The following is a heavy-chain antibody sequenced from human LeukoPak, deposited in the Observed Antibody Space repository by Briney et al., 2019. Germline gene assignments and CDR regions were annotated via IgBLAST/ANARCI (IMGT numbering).Heavy chain of an antibody. Sequence: PETLSLTCTVSGGSISSYYWSWIRQPPGKGLEWIGYIYYSGSTNYNPSLKSRVTISVDTSKNQFSLKLSSVTAADTAVYYCARLGPYSSSWYDYWGQGTLVTVSS. CDR1: GGSISSYY. V-gene: IGHV4-59*08. J-gene: IGHJ4*02. CDR3: ARLGPYSSSWYDY. D-gene: IGHD6-13*01. CDR2: IYYSGST.